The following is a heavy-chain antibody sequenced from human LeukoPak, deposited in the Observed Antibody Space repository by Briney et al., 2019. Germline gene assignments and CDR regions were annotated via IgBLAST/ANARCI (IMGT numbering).Heavy chain of an antibody. J-gene: IGHJ3*02. Sequence: GASVKVSCRASGYTFSSYGISWVRQAPGQGLEWMGWISAYNGNTKYAQKLQGRVTMTTDTSTSTAYMELRSLRSDDTAVYYCARAPPYYDILTGYHDAFDIWGQGTMVTVSS. CDR3: ARAPPYYDILTGYHDAFDI. CDR2: ISAYNGNT. CDR1: GYTFSSYG. V-gene: IGHV1-18*01. D-gene: IGHD3-9*01.